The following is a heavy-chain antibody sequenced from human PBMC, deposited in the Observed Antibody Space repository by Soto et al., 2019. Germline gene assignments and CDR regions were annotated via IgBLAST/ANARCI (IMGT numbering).Heavy chain of an antibody. D-gene: IGHD4-17*01. CDR2: VSYSGTT. Sequence: QVLLQESGPGLVKPSDTLSLTCTVSGVAVNSGSFYLTWIRQPPGKGLEWIGFVSYSGTTKYNASLKSRVTISVDTSRSQISLKVSSVPAADTAVYYCARVATVTHSDYWGQGTLVTVSS. V-gene: IGHV4-61*01. CDR1: GVAVNSGSFY. J-gene: IGHJ4*02. CDR3: ARVATVTHSDY.